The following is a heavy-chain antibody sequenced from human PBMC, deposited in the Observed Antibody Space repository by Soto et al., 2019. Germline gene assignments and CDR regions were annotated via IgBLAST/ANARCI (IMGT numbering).Heavy chain of an antibody. CDR1: GGSISSSSYY. CDR3: ARRHYYGSGSYYRGSFDP. D-gene: IGHD3-10*01. J-gene: IGHJ5*02. V-gene: IGHV4-39*01. CDR2: IYYSGST. Sequence: SETLFLTCTVSGGSISSSSYYWGWIRQPPGKGLEWIGSIYYSGSTYYNPSLKSRVTISVDTSKNQFSLKLSSVTAADTAVYYCARRHYYGSGSYYRGSFDPWGQGTLVTVSS.